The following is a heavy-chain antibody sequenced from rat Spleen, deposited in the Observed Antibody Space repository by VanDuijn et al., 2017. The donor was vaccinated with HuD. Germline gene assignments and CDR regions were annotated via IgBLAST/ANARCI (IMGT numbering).Heavy chain of an antibody. Sequence: EVQLVESGGGLLQPGGSLNPSCTASGFTFSNDDMAWVRQAPTKGLEWVASISTGGGNTYYRDSVKGRFTISRDSAESTLYLQMDSLRSEDTATYYCARHAGDYGSYFDYWGQGVMVTVSS. D-gene: IGHD1-3*01. CDR2: ISTGGGNT. J-gene: IGHJ2*01. CDR1: GFTFSNDD. V-gene: IGHV5S23*01. CDR3: ARHAGDYGSYFDY.